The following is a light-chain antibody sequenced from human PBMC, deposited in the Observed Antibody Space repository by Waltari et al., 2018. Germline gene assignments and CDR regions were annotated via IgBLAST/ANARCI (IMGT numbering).Light chain of an antibody. Sequence: IVLTQSPGTLSLSPVGRATLSCRASQNIGNYLAWYQQKPGQAPRLLIYGASSRAAGIPDRCSGSGSGADFSLTISRLEPEDFAVYYCQHHVRLPATFGQGTKV. V-gene: IGKV3-20*01. CDR2: GAS. CDR1: QNIGNY. J-gene: IGKJ1*01. CDR3: QHHVRLPAT.